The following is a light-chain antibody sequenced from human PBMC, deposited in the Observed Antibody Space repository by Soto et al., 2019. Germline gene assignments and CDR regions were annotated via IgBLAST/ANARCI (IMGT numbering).Light chain of an antibody. Sequence: EIVMTQSPATLSVSPVERATLSCRASQSVSTNLAWYQQKPGQAPRLLVFGASSRVLGIPARFSGSGSGTDFTLTISRLEPEDFAVYYCHHYGSSPLTFGQGTRLDI. CDR2: GAS. J-gene: IGKJ5*01. CDR1: QSVSTN. CDR3: HHYGSSPLT. V-gene: IGKV3-20*01.